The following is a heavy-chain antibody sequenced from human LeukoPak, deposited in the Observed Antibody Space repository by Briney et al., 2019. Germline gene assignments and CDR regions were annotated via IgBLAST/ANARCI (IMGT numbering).Heavy chain of an antibody. D-gene: IGHD3-22*01. Sequence: GESLKISCKGSGYRFNAYWIAWVRQMPGKGLEWMGNIYPDDSDTRYSPSFQGQVTISADESVRTAYLQWSSLKASDTAMYYCARPNITSYYDSRGYDAFDVWGQGTVVTVSS. CDR1: GYRFNAYW. CDR3: ARPNITSYYDSRGYDAFDV. V-gene: IGHV5-51*01. CDR2: IYPDDSDT. J-gene: IGHJ3*01.